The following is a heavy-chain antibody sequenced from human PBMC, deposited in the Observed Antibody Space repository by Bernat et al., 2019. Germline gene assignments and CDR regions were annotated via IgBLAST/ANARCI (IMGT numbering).Heavy chain of an antibody. Sequence: EVQLEESGGGLVQPGGSLRLSCAASGFTLSSYWMHWVRQAPGKGLVWVSRINSDGSTTSYADSGKGRFTISRDNAKNTLYLQMNSLRAEDTAVYYCARGNGWAFDYWGQGTLVTVSS. J-gene: IGHJ4*02. D-gene: IGHD6-19*01. CDR3: ARGNGWAFDY. CDR1: GFTLSSYW. V-gene: IGHV3-74*01. CDR2: INSDGSTT.